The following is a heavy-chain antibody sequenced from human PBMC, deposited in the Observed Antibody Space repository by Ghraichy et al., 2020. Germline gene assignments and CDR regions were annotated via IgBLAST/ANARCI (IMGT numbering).Heavy chain of an antibody. CDR3: ARGVGYYYYYMDV. Sequence: GGSLRLSCAASGFTVSSNYMSWVRQAPGKGLEWVSVIYSGGSTYYADSVKGRFTISRDNSKNTLYLQMNSLRAEDPAVYYCARGVGYYYYYMDVWGKGTTVTVSS. J-gene: IGHJ6*03. CDR1: GFTVSSNY. CDR2: IYSGGST. V-gene: IGHV3-53*01.